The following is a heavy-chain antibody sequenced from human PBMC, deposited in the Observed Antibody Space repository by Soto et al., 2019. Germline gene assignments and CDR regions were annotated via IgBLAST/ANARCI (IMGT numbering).Heavy chain of an antibody. Sequence: QVQLVESGRGVVQPGRSLRLSCAASGFTFSSYGMHWVRQAPGKGLEWVAVISYDGSNKYYADSVKGRFTISRDNSKNTLYMQMNSRRAEDTAVYYCAKDLYGYSENYYYYYMEVWGKGTTVTVSS. D-gene: IGHD2-2*02. CDR1: GFTFSSYG. CDR3: AKDLYGYSENYYYYYMEV. V-gene: IGHV3-30*18. CDR2: ISYDGSNK. J-gene: IGHJ6*03.